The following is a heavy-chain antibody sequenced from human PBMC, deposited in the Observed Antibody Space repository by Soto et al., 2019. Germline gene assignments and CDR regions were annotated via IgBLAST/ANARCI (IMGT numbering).Heavy chain of an antibody. J-gene: IGHJ6*02. CDR3: AKDSVARTAAAGIYYGMDV. V-gene: IGHV3-30*18. Sequence: GGSLRLSCAASGFTFSSYGMHWVRQAPGKGLEWVAVISYDGSNKYYADSVKGRFTISRDNSKNTLYLQMNSLRAEDTAVYYCAKDSVARTAAAGIYYGMDVWGQGTTVTVSS. CDR2: ISYDGSNK. CDR1: GFTFSSYG. D-gene: IGHD6-13*01.